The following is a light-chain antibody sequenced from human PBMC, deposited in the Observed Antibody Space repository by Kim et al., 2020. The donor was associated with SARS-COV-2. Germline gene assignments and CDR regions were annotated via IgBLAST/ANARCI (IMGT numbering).Light chain of an antibody. CDR3: QQYGSSPRIT. CDR1: QSVSSSY. Sequence: PGERATLSCRASQSVSSSYLAWYQQKPGQAPRLLIYGASSRATGIPDRFSGSGSGTDFTLTISRLEPEDFAVCYCQQYGSSPRITFGQGTRLEIK. V-gene: IGKV3-20*01. J-gene: IGKJ5*01. CDR2: GAS.